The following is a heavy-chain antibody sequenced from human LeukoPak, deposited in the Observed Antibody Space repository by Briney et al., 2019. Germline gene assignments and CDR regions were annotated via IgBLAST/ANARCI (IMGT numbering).Heavy chain of an antibody. CDR3: ARDQGLYYDILTGYSSDAFDI. CDR2: INPNSGVT. V-gene: IGHV1-2*02. CDR1: GYSFTGYY. Sequence: ASVKVSCKASGYSFTGYYMHWVRQAPGQGLEWMGWINPNSGVTNYAQKFQGRVTMTMDTSISTTYVELSRLTSDDTAVYYCARDQGLYYDILTGYSSDAFDIWGQGTMVTVSS. D-gene: IGHD3-9*01. J-gene: IGHJ3*02.